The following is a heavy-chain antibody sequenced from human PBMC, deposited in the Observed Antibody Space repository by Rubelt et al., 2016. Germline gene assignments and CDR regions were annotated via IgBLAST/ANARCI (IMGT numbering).Heavy chain of an antibody. CDR3: AIYDFWSGYYLDY. CDR2: IDPSDAYT. Sequence: EVQLVQSGAEVKKPGESLRISGKGSGYSFTSSWISWLRQMPGNGLEWMGRIDPSDAYTNSSPSFQGPVTLSADTSISTAYLQWSSRQASDTAMYYCAIYDFWSGYYLDYWGQGTLATVSS. V-gene: IGHV5-10-1*03. D-gene: IGHD3-3*01. J-gene: IGHJ4*02. CDR1: GYSFTSSW.